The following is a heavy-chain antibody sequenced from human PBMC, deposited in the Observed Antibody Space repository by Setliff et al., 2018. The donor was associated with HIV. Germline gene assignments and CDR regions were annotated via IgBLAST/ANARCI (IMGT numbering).Heavy chain of an antibody. V-gene: IGHV5-51*01. Sequence: GESLKISCKGSGYTFPHSWIGWVRQMPGKGLEWMGVTYPGDSDTRYSPSFQGQVTISADKSISTAYLQWSSLKASDTAMYYCATSSGFKNFDHWGQGTLVTVSS. CDR3: ATSSGFKNFDH. CDR1: GYTFPHSW. J-gene: IGHJ4*02. CDR2: TYPGDSDT. D-gene: IGHD3-22*01.